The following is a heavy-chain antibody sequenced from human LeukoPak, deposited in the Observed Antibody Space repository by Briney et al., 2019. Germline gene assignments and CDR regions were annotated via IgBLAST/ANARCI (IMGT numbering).Heavy chain of an antibody. CDR1: GGSFSGYY. V-gene: IGHV4-39*01. Sequence: KPSETLSLTCAVYGGSFSGYYWGWIRQPPGKGLEWIGSIYYSGSTYYNPSLKSRVTISVDTSKNQFSLKLSSVTAADTAVYYCARLTYYYDSSGYSPPFDYWGQGTLVTVSS. J-gene: IGHJ4*02. D-gene: IGHD3-22*01. CDR2: IYYSGST. CDR3: ARLTYYYDSSGYSPPFDY.